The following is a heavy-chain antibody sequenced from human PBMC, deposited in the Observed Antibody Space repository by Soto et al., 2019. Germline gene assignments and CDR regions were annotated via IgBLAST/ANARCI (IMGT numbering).Heavy chain of an antibody. CDR3: ARTLYSYGPRFDY. D-gene: IGHD5-18*01. J-gene: IGHJ4*02. V-gene: IGHV4-59*01. CDR2: IYYSEST. Sequence: SETLSLTCTVSGGSLSSYYWSWIRQPPGEGLENLGYIYYSESTNYNPSFKSRVTISVDTSKNQFSLKLSSVTAADTAVYYCARTLYSYGPRFDYWGQGTLVTVS. CDR1: GGSLSSYY.